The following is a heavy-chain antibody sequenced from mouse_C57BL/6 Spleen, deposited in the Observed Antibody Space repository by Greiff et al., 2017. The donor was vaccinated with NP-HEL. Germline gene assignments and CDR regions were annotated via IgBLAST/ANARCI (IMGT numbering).Heavy chain of an antibody. V-gene: IGHV1-81*01. J-gene: IGHJ1*03. D-gene: IGHD1-1*01. CDR2: IYPRSGNT. CDR3: ARGDYYGSSYYWYFDV. Sequence: QVQLQQSGAELARPGASVKLSCKASGYTFTSYGISWVKQRTGQGLEWIGEIYPRSGNTYYNEKFKGKATLTADKSSSTAYMELRSLTSEDSAVYFCARGDYYGSSYYWYFDVWGTGTTVTVSS. CDR1: GYTFTSYG.